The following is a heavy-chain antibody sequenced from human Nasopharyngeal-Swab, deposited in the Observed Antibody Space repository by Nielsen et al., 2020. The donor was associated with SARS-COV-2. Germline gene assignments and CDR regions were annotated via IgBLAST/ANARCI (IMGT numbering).Heavy chain of an antibody. D-gene: IGHD1-14*01. Sequence: GESLKISCAASGFTFSSYSMNWVRQAPGKGLEWVSYISHSGLAIYYVDSVEGRFTISRDNAKNSLYLQMNSLRDEDTAVYYCARDRRTEYGMDVWGQGTTVTVSS. V-gene: IGHV3-48*02. CDR3: ARDRRTEYGMDV. CDR2: ISHSGLAI. J-gene: IGHJ6*02. CDR1: GFTFSSYS.